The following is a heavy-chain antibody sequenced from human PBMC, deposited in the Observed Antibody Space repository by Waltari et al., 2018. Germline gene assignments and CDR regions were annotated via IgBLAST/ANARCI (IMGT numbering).Heavy chain of an antibody. CDR1: GFTFSSYE. J-gene: IGHJ4*02. D-gene: IGHD3-3*01. V-gene: IGHV3-48*03. Sequence: EVQLVESGGGLVQPGGSLRLSCAASGFTFSSYEMNWVRQAPGKGLEWVSYISSSGSTIYYADCVKGRFTISRDNAKNSLYLQMNSLRAEDTAVYYCARRDDFWSGHYIFDIWSPGTLVTVSS. CDR2: ISSSGSTI. CDR3: ARRDDFWSGHYIFDI.